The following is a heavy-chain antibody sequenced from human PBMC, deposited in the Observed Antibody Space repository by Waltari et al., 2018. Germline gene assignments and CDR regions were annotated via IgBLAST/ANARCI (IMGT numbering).Heavy chain of an antibody. Sequence: QVQLVQSGAEVKKPGASVKVSCKASGYTFTGYYMHWVRQAPGQGLEWMGRIIPIFGTANYAQKFQGRVTITADKSTSTAYMELSSLRSEDTAVYYCARDFHDYGDQPLLYWGQGTLVTVSS. CDR2: IIPIFGTA. D-gene: IGHD4-17*01. CDR3: ARDFHDYGDQPLLY. J-gene: IGHJ4*02. V-gene: IGHV1-69*06. CDR1: GYTFTGYY.